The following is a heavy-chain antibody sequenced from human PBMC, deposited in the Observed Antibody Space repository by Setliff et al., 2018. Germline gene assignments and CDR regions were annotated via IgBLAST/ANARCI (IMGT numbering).Heavy chain of an antibody. Sequence: SVKVSCKASGGTFSSYAISWVRQAPGQGLEWMGGTTPIFTTANYAQKFQGRVTTTADESTSTAYMELSSLKSEDTAVYYCARSPFPVDTVMVTTFDSWGQGTLVTVSS. CDR1: GGTFSSYA. J-gene: IGHJ4*02. V-gene: IGHV1-69*13. CDR2: TTPIFTTA. CDR3: ARSPFPVDTVMVTTFDS. D-gene: IGHD5-18*01.